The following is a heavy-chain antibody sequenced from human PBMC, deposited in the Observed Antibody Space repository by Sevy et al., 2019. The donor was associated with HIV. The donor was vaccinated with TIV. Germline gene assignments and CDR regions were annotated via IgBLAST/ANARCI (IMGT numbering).Heavy chain of an antibody. CDR3: ARDGGGYYYDSSGYYHDAFDI. Sequence: GGSLRLSCAASGFTFSSYCMHWVRQAPGKGLEWVAVTSYDGSKKYYAHSVKGRFTISRDNSRTTLYLEMNSLRAEDTAVYYCARDGGGYYYDSSGYYHDAFDIWGLGTMVTVSS. CDR2: TSYDGSKK. D-gene: IGHD3-22*01. CDR1: GFTFSSYC. V-gene: IGHV3-30-3*01. J-gene: IGHJ3*02.